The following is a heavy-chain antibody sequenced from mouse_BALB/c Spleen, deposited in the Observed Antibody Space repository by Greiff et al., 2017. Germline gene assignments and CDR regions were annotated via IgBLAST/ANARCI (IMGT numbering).Heavy chain of an antibody. CDR2: ISTYYGDA. CDR3: ARDWVTTVVATPFDY. D-gene: IGHD1-1*01. Sequence: QVQLQQSGAELVRPGVSVKISCKGSGYTFTDYAMHWVKQSHAKSLEWIGVISTYYGDASYNQKFKGKATMTVDKSSSTAYMELARLTSEDSAIYYCARDWVTTVVATPFDYWGQGTTLTVSS. J-gene: IGHJ2*01. V-gene: IGHV1S137*01. CDR1: GYTFTDYA.